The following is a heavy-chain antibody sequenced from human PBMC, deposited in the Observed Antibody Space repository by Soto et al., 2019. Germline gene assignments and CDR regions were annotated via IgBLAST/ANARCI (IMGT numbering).Heavy chain of an antibody. Sequence: ASVKVSCKASGYTFTSYGISWLRQAPGQGLEWMGWISAYNGNTNYAQKLQGRVTMTTDTSTSTAYMELRSLRSDGTAVYYCASWHRYSGHDPAAFDIWGQGTMVTVSS. CDR3: ASWHRYSGHDPAAFDI. V-gene: IGHV1-18*01. J-gene: IGHJ3*02. CDR2: ISAYNGNT. CDR1: GYTFTSYG. D-gene: IGHD5-12*01.